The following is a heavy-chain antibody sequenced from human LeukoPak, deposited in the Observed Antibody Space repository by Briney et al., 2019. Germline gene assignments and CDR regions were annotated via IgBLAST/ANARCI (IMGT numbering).Heavy chain of an antibody. V-gene: IGHV4-59*01. CDR3: ARDRTTVTTGEFGL. CDR1: GGSISSYY. D-gene: IGHD4-17*01. Sequence: SETLSLTCTVSGGSISSYYWSWIRQPPGKGLEWIGYTYYSGSTNYNPSLKSRVTISVDTSKNQFSPKLSSVTAADTAVFYCARDRTTVTTGEFGLWGQGTLVTVSS. J-gene: IGHJ5*02. CDR2: TYYSGST.